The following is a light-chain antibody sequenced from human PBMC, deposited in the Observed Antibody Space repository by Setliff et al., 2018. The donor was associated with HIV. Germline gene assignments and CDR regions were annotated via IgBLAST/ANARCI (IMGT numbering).Light chain of an antibody. V-gene: IGLV2-11*01. Sequence: QSALTQPRSVSGSPGQSVTISCTGSSSDVGGYHYVSWYQQHPGKAPKLMIYDVGKRPSGVPDRFSGSKSGNTASLTISGLQAEDEADYYCCAYAGNPEVFGTGTKGTVL. CDR1: SSDVGGYHY. CDR2: DVG. J-gene: IGLJ1*01. CDR3: CAYAGNPEV.